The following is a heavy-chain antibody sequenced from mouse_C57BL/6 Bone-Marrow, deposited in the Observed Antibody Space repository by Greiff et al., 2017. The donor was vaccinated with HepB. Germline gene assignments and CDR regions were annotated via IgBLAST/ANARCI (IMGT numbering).Heavy chain of an antibody. CDR2: INPSTGGT. V-gene: IGHV1-43*01. CDR1: GYSFTGYY. J-gene: IGHJ3*01. CDR3: ASGTGTSFAY. Sequence: VQLKESGPELVKPGASVKISCKASGYSFTGYYMHWVKQSSEKSLEWIGEINPSTGGTSYNQKFKGKATLTVDKSSSTAYMQLKSLTSEDSAVYYCASGTGTSFAYWGQGTLVTVSA. D-gene: IGHD4-1*01.